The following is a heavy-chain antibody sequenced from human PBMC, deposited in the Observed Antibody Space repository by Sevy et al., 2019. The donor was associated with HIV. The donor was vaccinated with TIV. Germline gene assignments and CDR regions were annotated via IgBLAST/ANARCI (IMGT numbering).Heavy chain of an antibody. Sequence: GGSLRLSCAASGFSVSNSYMSWVRQAPGKGLQWVSVIYSGDSTYYTDSVKGRFTISRDNSKNTLYLQMISLRAEDTAVYYCARLGVYYYDSSGYYTTGHAFDIWGQGTMVTVSS. CDR3: ARLGVYYYDSSGYYTTGHAFDI. CDR2: IYSGDST. V-gene: IGHV3-53*01. CDR1: GFSVSNSY. J-gene: IGHJ3*02. D-gene: IGHD3-22*01.